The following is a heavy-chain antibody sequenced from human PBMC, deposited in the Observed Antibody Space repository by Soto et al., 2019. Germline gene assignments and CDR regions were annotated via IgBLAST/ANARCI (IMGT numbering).Heavy chain of an antibody. Sequence: PGGSLRLSCAASGFTFSSYAMSWVRQAPGKGLEWVSAISGSGGSTYYADSVKGRFTISRDNSKNTLYLQMNSLRAEDTAVYYCAELGQWLVTRGTPEPTFDYWGQGTLVTVSS. CDR2: ISGSGGST. CDR3: AELGQWLVTRGTPEPTFDY. D-gene: IGHD6-19*01. J-gene: IGHJ4*02. V-gene: IGHV3-23*01. CDR1: GFTFSSYA.